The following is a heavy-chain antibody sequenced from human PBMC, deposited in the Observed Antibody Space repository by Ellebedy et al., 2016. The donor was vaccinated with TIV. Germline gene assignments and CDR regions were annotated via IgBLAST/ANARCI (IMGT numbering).Heavy chain of an antibody. CDR1: GFTFSSYT. CDR3: ARVRRAVAGTGGDY. Sequence: GESLKISCAASGFTFSSYTMNWVRQAPGKGLEWVSYISSSSNTIYYADSVKGRFTISRDNAKNSLYLQMNSLRAEDTAVYYCARVRRAVAGTGGDYWGQGTLVTVSS. CDR2: ISSSSNTI. V-gene: IGHV3-48*04. J-gene: IGHJ4*02. D-gene: IGHD6-19*01.